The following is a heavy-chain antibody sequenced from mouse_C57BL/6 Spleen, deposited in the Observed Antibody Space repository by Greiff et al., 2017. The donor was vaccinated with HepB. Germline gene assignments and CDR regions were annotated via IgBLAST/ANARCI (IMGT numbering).Heavy chain of an antibody. CDR2: INPSTGGT. J-gene: IGHJ1*03. CDR1: GYSFTGYY. V-gene: IGHV1-42*01. Sequence: VQLKESGPELVKPGASVKISCKASGYSFTGYYMNWVKQSPEKSLEWIGEINPSTGGTTYNQKFKAKATLTVDKSSSTAYMQLKSLTSEDSAVYYCARDYGSRPHWYFDVWGTGTTVTVSS. D-gene: IGHD1-1*01. CDR3: ARDYGSRPHWYFDV.